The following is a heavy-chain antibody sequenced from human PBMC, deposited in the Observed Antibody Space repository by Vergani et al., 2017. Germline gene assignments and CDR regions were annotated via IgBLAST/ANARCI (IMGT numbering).Heavy chain of an antibody. Sequence: QVQLQESGPGLVKPSETLSLTCTVSGGSVSSGSYYWSWIRQPPGKGLEWIGYIYYSGSTNYNPSLKSLVTISVDTSKNQFSLKLSSVTAADTAVYYCARVPYDSSGYYHSPFDYWGQGTLVTVSS. CDR3: ARVPYDSSGYYHSPFDY. D-gene: IGHD3-22*01. CDR1: GGSVSSGSYY. V-gene: IGHV4-61*01. J-gene: IGHJ4*02. CDR2: IYYSGST.